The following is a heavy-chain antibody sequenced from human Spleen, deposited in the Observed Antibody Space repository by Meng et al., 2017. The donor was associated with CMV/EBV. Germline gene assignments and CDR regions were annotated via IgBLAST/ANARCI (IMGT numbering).Heavy chain of an antibody. Sequence: GESLKISCAASGFTVSSNYMNWVRQAPGKGLEWVSVIYSGGTTYYADSVKGRFTISRDNSKNTLYLQMNSLRAEDTAVYYCARESDPSRSKMARGGLDYWGQGTLVTVSS. CDR1: GFTVSSNY. CDR3: ARESDPSRSKMARGGLDY. J-gene: IGHJ4*02. CDR2: IYSGGTT. V-gene: IGHV3-66*02. D-gene: IGHD3-10*01.